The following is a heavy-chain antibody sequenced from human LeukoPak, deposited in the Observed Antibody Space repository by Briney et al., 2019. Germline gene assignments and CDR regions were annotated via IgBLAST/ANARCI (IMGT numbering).Heavy chain of an antibody. Sequence: SETLSLTCTVSGGSISSSSYYWGWIRQPPGKGLEWIGSIYYSGSTYYNPSLKSRVTISVDTSKNQFSLKLGSVTAADTAVYYCARHQRPITVTHFDYWGQGTLVTVSS. CDR1: GGSISSSSYY. CDR3: ARHQRPITVTHFDY. V-gene: IGHV4-39*01. CDR2: IYYSGST. J-gene: IGHJ4*02. D-gene: IGHD4-17*01.